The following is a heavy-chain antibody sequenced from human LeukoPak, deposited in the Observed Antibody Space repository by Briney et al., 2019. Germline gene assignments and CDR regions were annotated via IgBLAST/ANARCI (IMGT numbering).Heavy chain of an antibody. Sequence: GRSLRLSCAASRFSFRSYDMHWVRQAPGKGLEWLAVSSYDESNTYYTDSVKGRFTISRDNSKNTLYLQMNSLGPEDTAVYYCAKDGQLGGSSWFTLYFDYWGQGTLVTVSS. CDR2: SSYDESNT. D-gene: IGHD6-13*01. CDR3: AKDGQLGGSSWFTLYFDY. CDR1: RFSFRSYD. V-gene: IGHV3-30*18. J-gene: IGHJ4*02.